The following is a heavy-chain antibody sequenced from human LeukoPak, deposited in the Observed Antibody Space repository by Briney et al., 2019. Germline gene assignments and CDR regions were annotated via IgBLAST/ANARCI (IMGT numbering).Heavy chain of an antibody. J-gene: IGHJ5*02. D-gene: IGHD2-2*02. Sequence: SETLSLTCTVSGGSISSHYWSWIRQPPGKGLEWIGYIYYSGSTNYNPSLKSRVTISVDTSKNQFSLKLSSVTAADTAVYYCARTDCSSTSCYTFDPWGQGTLVTVSS. V-gene: IGHV4-59*11. CDR2: IYYSGST. CDR3: ARTDCSSTSCYTFDP. CDR1: GGSISSHY.